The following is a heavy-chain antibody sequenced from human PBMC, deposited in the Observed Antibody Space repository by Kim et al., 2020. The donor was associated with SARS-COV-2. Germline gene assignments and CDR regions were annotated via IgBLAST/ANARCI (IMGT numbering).Heavy chain of an antibody. CDR3: ARDPTTGYSSGWGQGDYYGMDV. V-gene: IGHV1-69*04. D-gene: IGHD6-19*01. CDR2: IIPILGIA. CDR1: GGTFSSYT. J-gene: IGHJ6*02. Sequence: SVKVSCKASGGTFSSYTISWVRQAPGQGLEWMGRIIPILGIANYAQKFQGRVTITADKSTSTAYMELSSLRSEDTAVYYCARDPTTGYSSGWGQGDYYGMDVWGQGTTVTVSS.